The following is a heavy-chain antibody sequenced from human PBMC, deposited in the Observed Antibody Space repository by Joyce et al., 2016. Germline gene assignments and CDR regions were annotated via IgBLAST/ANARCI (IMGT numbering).Heavy chain of an antibody. Sequence: QVQLVQSGAEVKKPGSSVTVSCTASGGTFSSYTLHWVRQAPGQGLEWMGRIMPMLGIPTYAQKFQGRVKITAYKPTSTAYMELSSLRSEDTGVYYCARGGFYYDSSGYTFDLWGQGTLVTVSS. V-gene: IGHV1-69*02. D-gene: IGHD3-22*01. CDR2: IMPMLGIP. CDR3: ARGGFYYDSSGYTFDL. CDR1: GGTFSSYT. J-gene: IGHJ4*01.